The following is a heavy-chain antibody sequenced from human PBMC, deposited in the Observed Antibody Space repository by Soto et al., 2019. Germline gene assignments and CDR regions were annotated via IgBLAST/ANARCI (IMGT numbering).Heavy chain of an antibody. CDR3: ARRGTCSGSPSCGMDV. CDR2: IYYSGST. Sequence: SETLSLTCTVSGGSMSSSNYYWGWIRQPPGKGLEWIGSIYYSGSTYYNPSLKSRVTISVDTSKKQFSLKLSSVIAADTAGYYCARRGTCSGSPSCGMDVWGQGTTVTVSS. V-gene: IGHV4-39*01. J-gene: IGHJ6*02. D-gene: IGHD3-10*02. CDR1: GGSMSSSNYY.